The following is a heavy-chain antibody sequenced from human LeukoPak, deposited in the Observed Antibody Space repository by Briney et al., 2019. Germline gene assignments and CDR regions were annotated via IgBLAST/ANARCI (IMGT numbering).Heavy chain of an antibody. V-gene: IGHV3-23*01. J-gene: IGHJ4*02. D-gene: IGHD6-6*01. CDR3: AKAKEYSSSSGYFDY. CDR1: GFTFNSYA. Sequence: GGSLRLSCAASGFTFNSYAMSWVRQAPGKGLEWVSVISSSGTSTYYSDSVRGRFTISRDNSKNTLYLQMNSLRAEDTAVYYCAKAKEYSSSSGYFDYWGQGTLVIVSS. CDR2: ISSSGTST.